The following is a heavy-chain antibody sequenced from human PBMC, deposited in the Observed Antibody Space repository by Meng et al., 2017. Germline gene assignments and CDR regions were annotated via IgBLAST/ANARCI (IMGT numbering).Heavy chain of an antibody. J-gene: IGHJ4*02. V-gene: IGHV2-5*02. Sequence: QITLKEFGPTLVKPTQTLTLTCTFSGFSLSMSGVGVGWIRQPPGKALEWLALIYWDDDKRYSPSLKSRLTITKDTSKNQVVLTMTNMDPVDTATYYCAHMYYDFWSGYSPSYYFDYWGQGTLVTVSS. CDR1: GFSLSMSGVG. CDR2: IYWDDDK. CDR3: AHMYYDFWSGYSPSYYFDY. D-gene: IGHD3-3*01.